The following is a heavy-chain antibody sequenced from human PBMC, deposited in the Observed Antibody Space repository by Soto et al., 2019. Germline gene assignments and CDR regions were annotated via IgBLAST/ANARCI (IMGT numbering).Heavy chain of an antibody. CDR2: IDPSDSYT. D-gene: IGHD5-12*01. CDR1: GYSFTSYW. CDR3: ARLAMATRRGYYGMDV. V-gene: IGHV5-10-1*01. J-gene: IGHJ6*04. Sequence: GESLKISCKGSGYSFTSYWISWVRQMPGKGLEWMGRIDPSDSYTNYSPSFQGHVTISADKSISTAYLQWSSLKASDTAMYYCARLAMATRRGYYGMDVWGKGTMVTVSS.